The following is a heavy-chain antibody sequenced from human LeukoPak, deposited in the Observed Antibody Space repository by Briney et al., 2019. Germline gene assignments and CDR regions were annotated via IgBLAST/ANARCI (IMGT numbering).Heavy chain of an antibody. CDR1: GYTFTSYY. J-gene: IGHJ1*01. CDR2: INPSGGST. V-gene: IGHV1-46*01. D-gene: IGHD3-10*02. CDR3: ARGVFGELEKLMFQH. Sequence: GSVEVSCKASGYTFTSYYIHWVRQAPGQGLEWMGIINPSGGSTSYPQKFQDRVTMTRDTSTSTVYMELSRLKSDDTAIYYCARGVFGELEKLMFQHWGQGTLVTVSS.